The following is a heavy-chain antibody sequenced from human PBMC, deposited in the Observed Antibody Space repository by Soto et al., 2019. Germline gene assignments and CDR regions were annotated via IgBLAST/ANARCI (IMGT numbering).Heavy chain of an antibody. CDR3: APYCTNGVCYSANGFDP. J-gene: IGHJ5*02. CDR1: GGTFSSYA. D-gene: IGHD2-8*01. CDR2: IIPIFGTA. Sequence: QVQLVQSGAEVKKPGSSVKVSCKASGGTFSSYAISWVRQAPGQGLEWMGGIIPIFGTANYAQKFQGRVTITADESTSTAYMELSSLRSEDTAVYYCAPYCTNGVCYSANGFDPWGQGTLVTVSS. V-gene: IGHV1-69*12.